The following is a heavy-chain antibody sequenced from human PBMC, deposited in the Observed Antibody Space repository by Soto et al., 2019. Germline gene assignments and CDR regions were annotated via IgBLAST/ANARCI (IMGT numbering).Heavy chain of an antibody. D-gene: IGHD3-3*01. CDR3: AATNHYDFWSGYSVNDY. V-gene: IGHV1-58*01. J-gene: IGHJ4*02. CDR2: IVVGSGNT. CDR1: GFTFTGSA. Sequence: SVNDSCQASGFTFTGSAVQWVRQARGQRLEWIGWIVVGSGNTNYAQKFQERVTITRDMSTSTAYMELSSLRSEDTAVYYCAATNHYDFWSGYSVNDYWGQGTLVTVS.